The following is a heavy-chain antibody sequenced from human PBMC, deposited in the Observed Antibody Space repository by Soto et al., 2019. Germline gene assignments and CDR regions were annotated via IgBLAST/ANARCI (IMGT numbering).Heavy chain of an antibody. D-gene: IGHD6-19*01. Sequence: SETLSLTGTVSGASIISGDCYWALIRQLPGKGLEWIGYIYYSGTTYSNPSLKSRVSISVDTSQNQFSLKLGSVTAADTAVYYCAREAGVHYFDYWGQGTLVTVSS. J-gene: IGHJ4*02. CDR2: IYYSGTT. V-gene: IGHV4-31*03. CDR3: AREAGVHYFDY. CDR1: GASIISGDCY.